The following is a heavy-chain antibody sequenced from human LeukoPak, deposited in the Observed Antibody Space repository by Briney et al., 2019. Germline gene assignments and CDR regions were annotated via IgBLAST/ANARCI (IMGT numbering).Heavy chain of an antibody. CDR2: INHSGST. CDR1: GGSFSGYY. D-gene: IGHD6-13*01. V-gene: IGHV4-34*01. J-gene: IGHJ6*03. CDR3: ARHVRNGDYSSSSAYYYYYYMDV. Sequence: SETLSLTCAVHGGSFSGYYWSWIRQPPGKGLEWIGEINHSGSTNYNPSLKSRATISVDTSKNQFSLKLSSVTAADTAVYYCARHVRNGDYSSSSAYYYYYYMDVWGKGTTVTISS.